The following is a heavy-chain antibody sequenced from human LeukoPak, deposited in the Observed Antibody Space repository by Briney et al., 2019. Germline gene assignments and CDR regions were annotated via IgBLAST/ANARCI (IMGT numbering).Heavy chain of an antibody. CDR3: ARDGSESSGYYYAL. D-gene: IGHD3-22*01. CDR2: ISDTGYTI. CDR1: GFSLNDYF. Sequence: PGGSLRLSCAASGFSLNDYFVTWIRQAPGKGLEWVSHISDTGYTITYADSVRGRFTISRDIATNSLHLQMNSLRAEDTAVYYCARDGSESSGYYYALWGQGTLVTVSS. J-gene: IGHJ4*02. V-gene: IGHV3-11*04.